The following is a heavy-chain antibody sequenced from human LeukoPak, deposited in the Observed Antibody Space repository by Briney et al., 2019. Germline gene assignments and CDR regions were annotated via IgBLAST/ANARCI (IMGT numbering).Heavy chain of an antibody. J-gene: IGHJ4*02. Sequence: PSETLSLTCTVSGGSISSYYWSWIRQHPGKGLEWSGYIYYSGSTYYNPSLKSRVNISVDTSKNQFSLKLSSVTAAESAVYYCARGGDYFDYWGQGTLVTVSS. D-gene: IGHD3-16*01. CDR2: IYYSGST. V-gene: IGHV4-59*06. CDR3: ARGGDYFDY. CDR1: GGSISSYY.